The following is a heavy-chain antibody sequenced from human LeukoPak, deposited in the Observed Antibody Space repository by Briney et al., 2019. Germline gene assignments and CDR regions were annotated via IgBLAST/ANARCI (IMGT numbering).Heavy chain of an antibody. J-gene: IGHJ4*02. Sequence: GGSLRLSCAASGFTFSNYAMYWVRQAPGKGLEWVTIIWYDGSNKNYVDSVKGRFTISRDNSENTLYLQMNSLRAEDTAVYYCARGGNDYNGSHSYFAYWGQGTLVTVSS. CDR3: ARGGNDYNGSHSYFAY. D-gene: IGHD3-22*01. CDR1: GFTFSNYA. V-gene: IGHV3-33*01. CDR2: IWYDGSNK.